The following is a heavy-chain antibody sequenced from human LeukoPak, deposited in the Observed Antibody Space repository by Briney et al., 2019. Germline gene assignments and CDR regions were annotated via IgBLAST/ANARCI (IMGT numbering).Heavy chain of an antibody. D-gene: IGHD6-13*01. CDR3: ARTIAATGKGLDTFDI. CDR2: ISGSGGST. J-gene: IGHJ3*02. Sequence: PGGSLRLSCAASGFTFSSYAMSWVRQAPGKGLEWVSAISGSGGSTYYADSVKGRFTTSRDNAKNSLYLQMNNLRVEDTAVYYCARTIAATGKGLDTFDIWGQGTLVTVSS. CDR1: GFTFSSYA. V-gene: IGHV3-23*01.